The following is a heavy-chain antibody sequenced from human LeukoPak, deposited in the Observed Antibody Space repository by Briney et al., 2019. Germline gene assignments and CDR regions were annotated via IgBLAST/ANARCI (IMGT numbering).Heavy chain of an antibody. Sequence: ASVKVSCKASGYTFTSYYMHWVRQAPGQGLEWMGIINPSGGSTSYAQKLQDRVTMTRDTSTSTVYMELSGLRSEDTAVYYCARAPVCSGGSCNYYHYGMDVWGQGTTVTVSS. J-gene: IGHJ6*02. CDR1: GYTFTSYY. V-gene: IGHV1-46*01. D-gene: IGHD2-15*01. CDR2: INPSGGST. CDR3: ARAPVCSGGSCNYYHYGMDV.